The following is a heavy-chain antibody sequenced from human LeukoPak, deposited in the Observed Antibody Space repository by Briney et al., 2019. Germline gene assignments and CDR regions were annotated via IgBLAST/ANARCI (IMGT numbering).Heavy chain of an antibody. J-gene: IGHJ4*02. Sequence: GRSLRRSCAASGFTFSSYGMHWVRQAPGKGLEWVAVISYDGSNKYYADSVKGRFTISRDNSKNTLYLQMNSLRAEDTAVYYCAKDQSSWYDSSGLDYWGQGTLVTVSS. D-gene: IGHD3-22*01. CDR2: ISYDGSNK. V-gene: IGHV3-30*18. CDR3: AKDQSSWYDSSGLDY. CDR1: GFTFSSYG.